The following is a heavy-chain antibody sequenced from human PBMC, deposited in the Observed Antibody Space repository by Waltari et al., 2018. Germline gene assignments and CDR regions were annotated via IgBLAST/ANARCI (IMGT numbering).Heavy chain of an antibody. D-gene: IGHD3-3*01. CDR2: IYYSGST. V-gene: IGHV4-59*01. CDR3: ARGIGIFGVL. CDR1: GGSISSYY. J-gene: IGHJ4*02. Sequence: QVQLQESGPGLVKPSETLSLTGTVSGGSISSYYWRWIRQPPGKGLEWIGYIYYSGSTNYNPSLKSRVTISVDTSKNQFSLKLSSVTAADTAVYYCARGIGIFGVLWGQGTLVTVSS.